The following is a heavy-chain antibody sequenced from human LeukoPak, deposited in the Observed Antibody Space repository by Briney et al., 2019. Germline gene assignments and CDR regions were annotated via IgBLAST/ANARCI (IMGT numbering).Heavy chain of an antibody. J-gene: IGHJ4*02. D-gene: IGHD6-6*01. Sequence: ASLKVSCKASVYTFTSYDINWVRQATGQGLEWMGWMNPNSGNTGYAQKFQGRVTMTRNTSISTAYMELSSLRSEDTAVYYCARVRLRLEGYYFDYWGQGTLLSVSS. CDR1: VYTFTSYD. CDR3: ARVRLRLEGYYFDY. V-gene: IGHV1-8*01. CDR2: MNPNSGNT.